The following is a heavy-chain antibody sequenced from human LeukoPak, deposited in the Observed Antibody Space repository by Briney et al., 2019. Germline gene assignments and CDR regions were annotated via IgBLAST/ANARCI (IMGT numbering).Heavy chain of an antibody. Sequence: GASVKVSCKASGYTFISYDINWVRQATGQGLEWMGWMNPNSGGTGYAQKFQGRITMTRNTPISTAYMELSSLRSEDAAVYYCARGGGGYSGYGGYYYYYMDVWGKGTTVTVSS. V-gene: IGHV1-8*01. J-gene: IGHJ6*03. D-gene: IGHD5-12*01. CDR2: MNPNSGGT. CDR3: ARGGGGYSGYGGYYYYYMDV. CDR1: GYTFISYD.